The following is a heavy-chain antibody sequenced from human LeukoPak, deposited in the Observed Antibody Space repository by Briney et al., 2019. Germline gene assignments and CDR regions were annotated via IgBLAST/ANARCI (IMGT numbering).Heavy chain of an antibody. J-gene: IGHJ4*02. CDR2: VRFGGSGK. Sequence: PGGSLRLSCTASGVILRDYCMHWVRQAPGKGLEWVAFVRFGGSGKYYADSVKGRFIISRDDSENTLYLHLNSLRVEDTGLYYCAKEGGVGGLDYWGQGTLVTVSA. D-gene: IGHD3-16*01. CDR1: GVILRDYC. CDR3: AKEGGVGGLDY. V-gene: IGHV3-30*02.